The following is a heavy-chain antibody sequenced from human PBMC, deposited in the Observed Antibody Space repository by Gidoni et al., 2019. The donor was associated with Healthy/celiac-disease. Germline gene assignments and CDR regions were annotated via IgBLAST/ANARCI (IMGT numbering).Heavy chain of an antibody. D-gene: IGHD4-17*01. CDR3: AREGDYGDYSFGNAFDI. CDR2: ISSSSSYT. Sequence: QVQLVESGGGLVKPGGSLRLACAASGFTFSDYYMSWIRQAPGKGLEWVSYISSSSSYTNYADSVKGRFTISRDNAKNSLYLQMNSLRAEDTAVYYCAREGDYGDYSFGNAFDIWGQGTMVTVSS. CDR1: GFTFSDYY. J-gene: IGHJ3*02. V-gene: IGHV3-11*06.